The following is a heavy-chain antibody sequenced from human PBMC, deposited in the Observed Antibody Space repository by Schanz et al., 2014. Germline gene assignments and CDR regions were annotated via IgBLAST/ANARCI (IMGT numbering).Heavy chain of an antibody. D-gene: IGHD3-3*01. CDR2: IYSRGGT. V-gene: IGHV3-66*03. CDR3: ARPIYDLWSGSFDY. J-gene: IGHJ4*02. Sequence: EMQLVESGGGLIQPGGSLRLSCEASGFNVGNNYMSWVRQPPGKGLECISIIYSRGGTFHADSVKGRFTISRDNSKNTLYLQMNSLRAEDTAVYYCARPIYDLWSGSFDYWGQGTLVTVSS. CDR1: GFNVGNNY.